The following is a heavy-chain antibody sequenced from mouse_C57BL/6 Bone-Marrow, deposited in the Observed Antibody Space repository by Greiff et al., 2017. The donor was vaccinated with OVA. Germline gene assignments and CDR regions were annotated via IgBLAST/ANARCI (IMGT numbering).Heavy chain of an antibody. CDR2: IDPETGGT. CDR3: TRSYSDCYAKNY. D-gene: IGHD2-12*01. J-gene: IGHJ4*01. V-gene: IGHV1-15*01. CDR1: GYTFTDYE. Sequence: VQLQQSGAELVRPGASVTLSCKASGYTFTDYEMHWVKQTPVHGLEWIGAIDPETGGTAYNQKFKGKAILTADKSSSTAYMELRSLTSEDSAVYYCTRSYSDCYAKNYWGQGTSVTVSS.